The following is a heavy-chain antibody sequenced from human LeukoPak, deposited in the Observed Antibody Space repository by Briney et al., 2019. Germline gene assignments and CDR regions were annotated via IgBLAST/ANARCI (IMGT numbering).Heavy chain of an antibody. V-gene: IGHV4-34*01. J-gene: IGHJ4*02. CDR3: AREDGTALDY. Sequence: SETLYRNCAVYGGTFSGYYWSWIPQPPGQGLEWIGEINHSGSTNYNPSLKSRVTISVDTSKNQFSLKLSSVTAADTAVYYCAREDGTALDYWGQGTLVTVSS. CDR2: INHSGST. CDR1: GGTFSGYY. D-gene: IGHD1-1*01.